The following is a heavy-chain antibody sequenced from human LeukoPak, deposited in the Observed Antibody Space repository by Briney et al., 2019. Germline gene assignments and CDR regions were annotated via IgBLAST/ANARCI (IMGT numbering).Heavy chain of an antibody. D-gene: IGHD6-25*01. CDR3: ARTEGGYAIDY. Sequence: KASETLSLTCTVSGGSVSSGSYYWSWIRQPPGKGLEWIGYIYYSGSTYYNPSLKSRVTISVDTSKNQFSLKLSSVTAADTAVYYCARTEGGYAIDYWGQGTLVTVSS. CDR1: GGSVSSGSYY. J-gene: IGHJ4*02. V-gene: IGHV4-61*01. CDR2: IYYSGST.